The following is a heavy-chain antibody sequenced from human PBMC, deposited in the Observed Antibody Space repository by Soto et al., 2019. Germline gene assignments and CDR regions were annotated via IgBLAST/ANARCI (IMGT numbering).Heavy chain of an antibody. Sequence: QVQLVQSGPEVKKPGASVKVSCKASGYTFSSYDFTWVRQAPGQGLEWMGWISVHKGNTNHALKFQGSVTMNTDTSTSTIYKELRSLRPDDTAVYYWARVPGGRQFDGSLPTQNGFDTGGQGTLVNVSS. CDR3: ARVPGGRQFDGSLPTQNGFDT. D-gene: IGHD3-9*01. CDR2: ISVHKGNT. CDR1: GYTFSSYD. J-gene: IGHJ5*02. V-gene: IGHV1-18*04.